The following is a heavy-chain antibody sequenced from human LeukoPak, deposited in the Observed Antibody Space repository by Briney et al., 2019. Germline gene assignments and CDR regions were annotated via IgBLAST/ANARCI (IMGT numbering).Heavy chain of an antibody. Sequence: GGSLRLSCAASGLTFSSYAMGWVRQAPGKALEWVSAISGSGGSTYYADSVKGRFTISRDNSKNTLYLQMNSLRAEDTAVYYCAKDSGTYWVDYYYMDVWGKGTTVTVSS. CDR2: ISGSGGST. V-gene: IGHV3-23*01. CDR3: AKDSGTYWVDYYYMDV. D-gene: IGHD1-26*01. J-gene: IGHJ6*03. CDR1: GLTFSSYA.